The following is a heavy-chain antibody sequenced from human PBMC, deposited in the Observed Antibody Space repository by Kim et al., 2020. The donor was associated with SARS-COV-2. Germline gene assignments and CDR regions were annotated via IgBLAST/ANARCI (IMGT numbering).Heavy chain of an antibody. CDR3: AKNLWTYSGSYIDY. Sequence: GGSLRLSCAASGFTFSSYAMSWVRQAPGKGLEWVSAISGSGGSTYYADSVKGRFTISRDNSKSTLYLQMNSLRAEDTAVYYCAKNLWTYSGSYIDYWGQGTLVTVSS. V-gene: IGHV3-23*01. CDR1: GFTFSSYA. CDR2: ISGSGGST. D-gene: IGHD1-26*01. J-gene: IGHJ4*02.